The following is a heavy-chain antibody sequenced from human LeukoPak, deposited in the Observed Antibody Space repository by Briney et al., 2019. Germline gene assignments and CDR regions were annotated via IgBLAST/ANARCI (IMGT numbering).Heavy chain of an antibody. D-gene: IGHD6-13*01. Sequence: PGGSLRLSCAASGFTFSNAWMSWVRQAPGKGLEWVSAITGSGGGAFYADSVKGRFTISRDNSKNTLYLQMNSLRAEDTAVYYCGKDQNVAAAGVPYDYWGQGTLVTVSP. CDR2: ITGSGGGA. V-gene: IGHV3-23*01. CDR3: GKDQNVAAAGVPYDY. J-gene: IGHJ4*02. CDR1: GFTFSNAW.